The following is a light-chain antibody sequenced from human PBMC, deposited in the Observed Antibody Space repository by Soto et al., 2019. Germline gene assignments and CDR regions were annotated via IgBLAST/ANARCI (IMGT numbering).Light chain of an antibody. J-gene: IGKJ3*01. CDR3: QQRSNWPVT. CDR2: DAS. CDR1: QSVSSY. V-gene: IGKV3-11*01. Sequence: EIVLTQSPATLSLSPGERATLSCRASQSVSSYIAWYQQKPGQAPRLLIYDASNRATGIPARFSGRGCGTDFTLTISSLEPEDFAVYYCQQRSNWPVTFCPGTKVDIK.